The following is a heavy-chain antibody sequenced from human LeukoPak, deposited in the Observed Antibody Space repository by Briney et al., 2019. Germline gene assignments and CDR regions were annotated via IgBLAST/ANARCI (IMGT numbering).Heavy chain of an antibody. D-gene: IGHD6-6*01. CDR2: ISYDGSIK. Sequence: GGSLRLSCAASGFTFSSYAMHWVRQAPVKGLEWVAVISYDGSIKYQADSVKGRFTISRDNSKNTVYLQMNSLRAEDTAVYYCARDRSANSRVYYFDYWGQGTLVTVSS. CDR1: GFTFSSYA. V-gene: IGHV3-30-3*01. CDR3: ARDRSANSRVYYFDY. J-gene: IGHJ4*02.